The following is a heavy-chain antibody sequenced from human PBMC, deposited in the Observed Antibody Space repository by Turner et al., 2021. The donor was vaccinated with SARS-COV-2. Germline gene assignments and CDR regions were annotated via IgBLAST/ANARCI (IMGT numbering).Heavy chain of an antibody. CDR3: ASRLVVQGTDDYSYYYGMDV. D-gene: IGHD3-22*01. Sequence: QLQLQESGPGLVKPSETLSLTCTVSGGSISSSSYYWGWIRQPPGKGLEWIGNIYYSGSTYYNPSLKSRVTISVDTSKNQFSLKLSSVTATDTAVYYCASRLVVQGTDDYSYYYGMDVWGQGTTVTVSS. CDR2: IYYSGST. CDR1: GGSISSSSYY. V-gene: IGHV4-39*01. J-gene: IGHJ6*02.